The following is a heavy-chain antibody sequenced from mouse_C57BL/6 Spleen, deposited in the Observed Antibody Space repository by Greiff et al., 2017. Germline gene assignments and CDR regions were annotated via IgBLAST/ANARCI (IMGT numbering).Heavy chain of an antibody. Sequence: QVQLQQPGAELVMPGASVKLSCKASGYTFTSYWMHWVKQRPGQGLEWIGVIDPSDSYTNYNQKFKGKSTLPVDQSSSTAYMQLSSLTSEDSAVYDCARGGTSYDYDGFAYWGQGTLVTVSA. CDR2: IDPSDSYT. CDR1: GYTFTSYW. D-gene: IGHD2-4*01. V-gene: IGHV1-69*01. J-gene: IGHJ3*01. CDR3: ARGGTSYDYDGFAY.